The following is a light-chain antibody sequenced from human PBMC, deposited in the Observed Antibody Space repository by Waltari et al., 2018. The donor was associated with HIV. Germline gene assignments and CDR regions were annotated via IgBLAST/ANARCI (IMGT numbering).Light chain of an antibody. J-gene: IGKJ4*01. V-gene: IGKV4-1*01. CDR1: RSILYNSNNKNY. CDR3: QQYFNAPIT. Sequence: DIVMTQSPDSLALSLGERATINCKSSRSILYNSNNKNYLAWYQQKPGQPPQLLIYWASTREFGVPDRFSGSGSGTNFTLTISSLQTEDMAVYYCQQYFNAPITFGGGTRVEI. CDR2: WAS.